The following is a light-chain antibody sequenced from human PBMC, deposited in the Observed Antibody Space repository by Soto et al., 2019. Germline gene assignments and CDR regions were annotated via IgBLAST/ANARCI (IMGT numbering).Light chain of an antibody. J-gene: IGLJ2*01. CDR2: EVS. CDR1: SSDVGGYNY. CDR3: SSYAGSNKLL. Sequence: QSALTQPPSASGSPGQSVTISCTGTSSDVGGYNYVSWYQQHPGKAPKLMIYEVSKWPSGVPDRFSGSKSGNTASLTVSGLQAEDEADYYCSSYAGSNKLLFGGGTKLTVL. V-gene: IGLV2-8*01.